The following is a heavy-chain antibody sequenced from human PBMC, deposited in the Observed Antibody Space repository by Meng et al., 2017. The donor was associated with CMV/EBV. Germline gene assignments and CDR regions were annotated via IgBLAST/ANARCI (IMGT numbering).Heavy chain of an antibody. D-gene: IGHD1-26*01. J-gene: IGHJ4*02. Sequence: GGSLRISCEVSGFTLSSYSMNWVRQAPGNGLEWVSSISSSSTYMYYADSVKGRFTISRDNAKNSLYLQMNSLRAEDTAVYFCAREKGTGDVVGATGNCDYWGRGTLVTVSS. V-gene: IGHV3-21*01. CDR1: GFTLSSYS. CDR2: ISSSSTYM. CDR3: AREKGTGDVVGATGNCDY.